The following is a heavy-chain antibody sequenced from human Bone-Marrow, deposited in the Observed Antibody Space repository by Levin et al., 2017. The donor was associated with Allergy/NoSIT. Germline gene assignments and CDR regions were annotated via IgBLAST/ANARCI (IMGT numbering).Heavy chain of an antibody. V-gene: IGHV3-21*06. CDR2: IGTRGTYI. Sequence: PGGSLRLSCAASGFPFSVYSMHWIRQAPGKGLEWVAYIGTRGTYIYYGDAMKGRFTVSRDDAKSSLSLQMNSLRAEDTATYYCARDRGGFSGYDWEHWGQGALVVVSS. J-gene: IGHJ1*01. CDR1: GFPFSVYS. D-gene: IGHD5-12*01. CDR3: ARDRGGFSGYDWEH.